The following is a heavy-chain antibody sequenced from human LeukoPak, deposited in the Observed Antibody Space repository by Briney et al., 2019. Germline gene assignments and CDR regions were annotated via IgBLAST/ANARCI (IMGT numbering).Heavy chain of an antibody. Sequence: GASVTVSCKASGYTFTCYYMHWVRQAPGQGLEWTGWINPNSGGTNYAQKFHGRVTMTRDTSISTAYMELSRLRSDDTAVYYCAREAPYCSSTSCYTNYFDYWGQGTLVTVSS. D-gene: IGHD2-2*02. V-gene: IGHV1-2*02. J-gene: IGHJ4*02. CDR2: INPNSGGT. CDR1: GYTFTCYY. CDR3: AREAPYCSSTSCYTNYFDY.